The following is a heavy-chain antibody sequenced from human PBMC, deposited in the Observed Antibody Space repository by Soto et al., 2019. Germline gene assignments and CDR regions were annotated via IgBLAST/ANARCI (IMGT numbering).Heavy chain of an antibody. D-gene: IGHD1-7*01. J-gene: IGHJ4*02. CDR2: INEDGSEE. Sequence: PGGSLRLSCAASGFTFSSNWMSWVRLTPGKGLEWVANINEDGSEEYYVDSARGRFTISRDNAKNALYLQMNSLRVEDTAIYYCARDPDAGTTDYWGQGTPVTVSS. CDR3: ARDPDAGTTDY. V-gene: IGHV3-7*01. CDR1: GFTFSSNW.